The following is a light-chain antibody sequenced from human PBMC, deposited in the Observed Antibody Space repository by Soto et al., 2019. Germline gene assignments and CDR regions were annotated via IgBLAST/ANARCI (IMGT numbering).Light chain of an antibody. CDR3: QQRGNWPQT. CDR2: DAS. CDR1: QSVSSF. Sequence: EIVLTQSPATLSLSPGERATLSCRASQSVSSFLAWYQQKPGQAPSLLISDASNRATGIPARFSGSGSGTEFTLTISSLEPEDFAVYYCQQRGNWPQTFGQGTKVEIK. J-gene: IGKJ1*01. V-gene: IGKV3-11*01.